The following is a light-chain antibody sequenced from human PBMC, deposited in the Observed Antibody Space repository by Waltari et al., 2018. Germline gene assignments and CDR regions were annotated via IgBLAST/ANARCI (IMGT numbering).Light chain of an antibody. V-gene: IGKV3-20*01. CDR2: DAT. J-gene: IGKJ1*01. CDR1: QSVSRT. CDR3: QKYGTLPAT. Sequence: DIVLTQSPGNLSLSPGERATLSCRASQSVSRTLAWYQQKPGQAPRLLSYDATTRATGIPDRFSGSGSGPDFSRTSSRLEPEDFAVYYCQKYGTLPATFGQGTKVEVK.